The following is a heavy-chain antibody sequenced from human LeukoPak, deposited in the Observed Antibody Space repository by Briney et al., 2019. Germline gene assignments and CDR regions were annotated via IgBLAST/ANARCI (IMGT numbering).Heavy chain of an antibody. Sequence: GGSLRLSCAASGFTFSSYAMSWVRQAPGKGLEWASAISGSGGSAYYADSVKGRFTISRDNSKNTLYLQMNSLRDEDTAVYYCAKIVRGVSYYYYGMDVWGQGTTVTVSS. CDR3: AKIVRGVSYYYYGMDV. D-gene: IGHD3-10*01. J-gene: IGHJ6*02. CDR1: GFTFSSYA. CDR2: ISGSGGSA. V-gene: IGHV3-23*01.